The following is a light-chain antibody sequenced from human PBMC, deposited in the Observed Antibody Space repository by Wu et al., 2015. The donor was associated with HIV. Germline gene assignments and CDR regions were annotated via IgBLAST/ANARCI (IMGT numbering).Light chain of an antibody. CDR3: HQYNNWRT. J-gene: IGKJ1*01. CDR1: QSVSTN. Sequence: DIVMTQSPATLSVSPGERATLSCRASQSVSTNVAWYQHKPGQAPRLLIYDASTRATGIPARFSGSGSGTEFTLTIKSMQSADFAVYYCHQYNNWRTFGQGTKVDIK. CDR2: DAS. V-gene: IGKV3-15*01.